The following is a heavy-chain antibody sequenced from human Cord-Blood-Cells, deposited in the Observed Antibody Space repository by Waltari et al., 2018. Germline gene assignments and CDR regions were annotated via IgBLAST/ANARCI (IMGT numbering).Heavy chain of an antibody. Sequence: QVQLVQSGAEVKKPGASAKVSCTASGYTFTTYAMHLVRQAPRQRLDWMGWINAGNGNTKYSQKFQGRVTITRDTSASTAYMELSSLRSEDTAVYYCARDGSSSWYYFDYWGQGTLVTVSS. CDR2: INAGNGNT. D-gene: IGHD6-13*01. CDR1: GYTFTTYA. V-gene: IGHV1-3*01. J-gene: IGHJ4*02. CDR3: ARDGSSSWYYFDY.